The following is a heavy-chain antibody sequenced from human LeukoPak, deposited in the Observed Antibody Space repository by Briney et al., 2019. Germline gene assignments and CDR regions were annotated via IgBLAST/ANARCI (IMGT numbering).Heavy chain of an antibody. CDR3: ARSRWSYYDSSGYYYVGEYFQH. J-gene: IGHJ1*01. CDR1: GFTFSDYY. D-gene: IGHD3-22*01. Sequence: GGSLRLSCAASGFTFSDYYMSWIRQAPGKGLEWVSYISSSSSYTNYADSVKGRFTISRDNAKNSLYLQMNSLRAEDTAVYYCARSRWSYYDSSGYYYVGEYFQHWGQGTLVTVPS. CDR2: ISSSSSYT. V-gene: IGHV3-11*06.